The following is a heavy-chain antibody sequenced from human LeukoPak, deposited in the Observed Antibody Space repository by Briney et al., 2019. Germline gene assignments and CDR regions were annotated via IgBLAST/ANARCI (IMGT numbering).Heavy chain of an antibody. V-gene: IGHV1-46*01. Sequence: ASVKVPCKASGYTFTSYYMHWVRQAPGQGLEWMGMINPSGGSTGYAQKFQDRITMTRDTSTSTVYMELCSLRSEDTAVYYCARDKSSGSYSSLRGRFDPWGQGTLVTVSS. CDR2: INPSGGST. J-gene: IGHJ5*02. D-gene: IGHD1-26*01. CDR3: ARDKSSGSYSSLRGRFDP. CDR1: GYTFTSYY.